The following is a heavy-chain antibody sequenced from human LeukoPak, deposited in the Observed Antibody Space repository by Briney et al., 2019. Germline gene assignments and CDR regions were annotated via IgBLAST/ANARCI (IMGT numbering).Heavy chain of an antibody. CDR2: FDPEDAET. D-gene: IGHD3-3*01. J-gene: IGHJ4*02. CDR3: ASTGKGISIFG. Sequence: GASVKVSCKVSGYTLTELSMHWVRQAPGKGLEWMGGFDPEDAETIYAQKFQGKITMTEDTSTDTAYMELNSLRSEDAAVYYCASTGKGISIFGWGQGTLVTVSS. V-gene: IGHV1-24*01. CDR1: GYTLTELS.